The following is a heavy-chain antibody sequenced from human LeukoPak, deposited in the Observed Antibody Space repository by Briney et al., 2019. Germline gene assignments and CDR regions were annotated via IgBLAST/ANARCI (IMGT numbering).Heavy chain of an antibody. CDR2: ISGSGGST. Sequence: AGGSLRLSCAASGFTFSSYAMSWVRQAPGKGLEWVSAISGSGGSTYYADSVKGRFTISRDNSKNTLYLQMNSLRAEDTAVYYSAKVRGYSYGYDLDYWGQGTLVTVSS. V-gene: IGHV3-23*01. CDR1: GFTFSSYA. D-gene: IGHD5-18*01. CDR3: AKVRGYSYGYDLDY. J-gene: IGHJ4*02.